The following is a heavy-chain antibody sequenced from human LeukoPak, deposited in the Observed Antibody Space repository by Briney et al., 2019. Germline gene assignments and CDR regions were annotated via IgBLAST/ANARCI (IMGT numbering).Heavy chain of an antibody. D-gene: IGHD3-3*01. CDR2: INHSGST. J-gene: IGHJ5*02. V-gene: IGHV4-39*07. CDR1: GGSISSAGHY. Sequence: SETLSLTCTVSGGSISSAGHYWGWIRQPPGKGLEWIGEINHSGSTNYNPSLKSRVTISVDTSKNQFSLKLSSVTAADTAVYYCARGLGFTHWSGSPFRWFDPWGQGTLVTVSS. CDR3: ARGLGFTHWSGSPFRWFDP.